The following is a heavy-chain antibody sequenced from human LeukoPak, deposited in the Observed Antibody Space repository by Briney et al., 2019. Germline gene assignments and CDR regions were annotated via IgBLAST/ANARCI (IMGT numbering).Heavy chain of an antibody. CDR1: GGSISSYY. CDR3: ARGGDGYNPPNY. D-gene: IGHD5-24*01. CDR2: IYYSGST. Sequence: SETLSLTCTVSGGSISSYYWSWIRQPPGKGLEWIGYIYYSGSTNYNPSLKSRVTISVDTSKIQFSLKLSSVTAADTAVYYCARGGDGYNPPNYWGQGTLVTVSS. V-gene: IGHV4-59*01. J-gene: IGHJ4*02.